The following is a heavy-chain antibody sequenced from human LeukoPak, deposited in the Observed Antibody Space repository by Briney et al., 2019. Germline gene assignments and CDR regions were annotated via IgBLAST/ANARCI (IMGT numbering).Heavy chain of an antibody. CDR3: AKGQPYSDFWSGSSGYMDV. J-gene: IGHJ6*03. V-gene: IGHV3-30*02. CDR2: IRYDGSNT. D-gene: IGHD3-3*01. Sequence: GGSQSLFCAPSGFTFSTYGIHWARHAPGKGLECVTLIRYDGSNTYYADSVRGRFTVSRENSKRTLYLQMNRLRLEDTAVYYCAKGQPYSDFWSGSSGYMDVWGKGTTVTVFS. CDR1: GFTFSTYG.